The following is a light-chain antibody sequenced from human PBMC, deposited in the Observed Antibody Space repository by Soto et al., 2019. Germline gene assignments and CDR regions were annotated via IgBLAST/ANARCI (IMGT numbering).Light chain of an antibody. Sequence: QSVLTQPASVSGSPGQSITISCTGTSSDVGGYNYVSWYQQHPGKAPKLMIYEVSNRPSGVSNRFSGSKSSNTASLTISGIQAEDEADYYCSSYTSSSTLYVFGTGTKVTVL. CDR3: SSYTSSSTLYV. CDR1: SSDVGGYNY. J-gene: IGLJ1*01. CDR2: EVS. V-gene: IGLV2-14*01.